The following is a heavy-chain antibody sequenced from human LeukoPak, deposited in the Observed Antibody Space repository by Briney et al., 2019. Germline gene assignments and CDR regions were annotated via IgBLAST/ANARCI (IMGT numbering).Heavy chain of an antibody. Sequence: SETLSLTCTVSGGSISTYYWSWIRQSPGKALEWIGYIYYSGSTNYNPSLESRVTISVDTSKNHFSLKLNSVTAADTAVYYCAKSNGYGLVDIWGQGTMVTVSS. V-gene: IGHV4-59*12. CDR2: IYYSGST. D-gene: IGHD3-10*01. J-gene: IGHJ3*02. CDR1: GGSISTYY. CDR3: AKSNGYGLVDI.